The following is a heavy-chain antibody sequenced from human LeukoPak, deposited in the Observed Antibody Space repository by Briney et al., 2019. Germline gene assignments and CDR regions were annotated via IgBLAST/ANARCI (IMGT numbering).Heavy chain of an antibody. D-gene: IGHD3-16*02. J-gene: IGHJ4*02. CDR3: AKGSGVWGSYRGIDY. CDR1: GFTFDDYG. CDR2: IWYDGSNK. V-gene: IGHV3-33*06. Sequence: GGSLRLSCVASGFTFDDYGMHWVRQAPGKGLEWVAVIWYDGSNKYYADSVKGRFTISRDNSKNTLYLQMNSLRAEDTAVYYCAKGSGVWGSYRGIDYWGQGTLVTVSS.